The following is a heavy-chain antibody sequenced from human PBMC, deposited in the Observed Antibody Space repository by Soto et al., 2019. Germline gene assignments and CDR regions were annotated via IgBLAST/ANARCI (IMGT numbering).Heavy chain of an antibody. Sequence: PSETLSLTCSVSGGSISSSTSYWGWIRQPPGKGLEWIGSIFYTGNTYYNPSHRSRVTISVSTSKNQFSLKLTSVTAADTAVYSCARQEFSLYSSNWYPIDSWGQGTLVTVSS. J-gene: IGHJ4*02. V-gene: IGHV4-39*01. D-gene: IGHD6-13*01. CDR1: GGSISSSTSY. CDR3: ARQEFSLYSSNWYPIDS. CDR2: IFYTGNT.